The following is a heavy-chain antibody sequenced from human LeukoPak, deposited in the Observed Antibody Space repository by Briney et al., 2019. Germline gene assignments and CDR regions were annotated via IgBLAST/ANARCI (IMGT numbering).Heavy chain of an antibody. CDR3: LGERHYDPAPAFDI. Sequence: ASVKVSCKVSGYTLTELSMHWVRQAPGKGLEWMGGFDPEDGETIYAQKFQGRVTMTEDTSTDTAYMELSSPRSEDTAVYYCLGERHYDPAPAFDIWGQGTMVTVSS. CDR1: GYTLTELS. D-gene: IGHD3-22*01. J-gene: IGHJ3*02. V-gene: IGHV1-24*01. CDR2: FDPEDGET.